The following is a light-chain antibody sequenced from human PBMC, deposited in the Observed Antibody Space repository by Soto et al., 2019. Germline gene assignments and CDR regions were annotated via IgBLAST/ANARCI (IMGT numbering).Light chain of an antibody. CDR3: QQRSNWRIT. Sequence: ETMMTQSPDTLAVSLGERATLSCRASQSLRSSLAWYQQKPGQAPRLLIYDASNRATGIPARFSGSGSGTDFTLTISSLEPEDFAVYYCQQRSNWRITFGQGTRLEI. J-gene: IGKJ5*01. CDR1: QSLRSS. CDR2: DAS. V-gene: IGKV3-11*01.